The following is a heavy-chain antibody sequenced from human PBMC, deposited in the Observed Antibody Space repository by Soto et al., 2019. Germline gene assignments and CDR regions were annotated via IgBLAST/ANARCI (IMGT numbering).Heavy chain of an antibody. J-gene: IGHJ4*02. D-gene: IGHD3-3*01. CDR2: INHSGST. V-gene: IGHV4-34*01. Sequence: SATLSLTCAVYGGSFSGYYWSWIRQPPGKGLEWIGEINHSGSTNYNPSLKSRVTISVDTSKNQFSLKLSCVTAADTAPYYCARKVVVSGYYIRFDDWGQGTLGTVSS. CDR3: ARKVVVSGYYIRFDD. CDR1: GGSFSGYY.